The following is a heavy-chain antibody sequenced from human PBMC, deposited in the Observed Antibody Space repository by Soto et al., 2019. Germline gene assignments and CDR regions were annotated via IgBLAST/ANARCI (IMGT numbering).Heavy chain of an antibody. CDR2: ISSTTNYI. J-gene: IGHJ4*02. Sequence: LRLSCAASGFTFTRYSMNWVRQAPGKGLEWVSSISSTTNYIYYADSMKGRFIVSRDNAKNSVYLDMNSLSAEDTAVYYCARESEDLTSNFDYWGQGTLVTVSS. V-gene: IGHV3-21*01. CDR3: ARESEDLTSNFDY. CDR1: GFTFTRYS.